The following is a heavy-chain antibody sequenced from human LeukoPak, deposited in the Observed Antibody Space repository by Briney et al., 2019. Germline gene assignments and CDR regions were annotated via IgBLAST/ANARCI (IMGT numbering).Heavy chain of an antibody. Sequence: GGSLRLSCAASGFTVTSNYMSWVRQAPGKGLEWVSVIYSGGSTYYADSMKGRFTISRDNSKNTLYLQMNSLRAEDTAVYYCVVGATTDYYYGMDVWGQGTTVTVSS. CDR3: VVGATTDYYYGMDV. CDR1: GFTVTSNY. D-gene: IGHD1-26*01. J-gene: IGHJ6*02. V-gene: IGHV3-66*01. CDR2: IYSGGST.